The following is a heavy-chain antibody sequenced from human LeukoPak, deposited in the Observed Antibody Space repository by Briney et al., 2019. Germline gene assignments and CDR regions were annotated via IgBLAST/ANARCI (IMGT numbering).Heavy chain of an antibody. J-gene: IGHJ4*02. CDR1: GFTFSSYG. Sequence: GGSLRLSCAASGFTFSSYGMHRVRQAPGQGLEWVAVISYDGSNKYYADSVKGRFNISRDNSKNTLYLQMNSLRAEDTAVYYCAKDEGGEDYWGQGTLVTVSS. CDR2: ISYDGSNK. CDR3: AKDEGGEDY. D-gene: IGHD2-21*01. V-gene: IGHV3-30*18.